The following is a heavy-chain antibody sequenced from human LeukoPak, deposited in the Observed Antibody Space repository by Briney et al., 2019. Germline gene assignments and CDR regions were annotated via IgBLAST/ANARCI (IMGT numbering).Heavy chain of an antibody. CDR3: ARDERITMVRGVTAGYYYMDV. CDR2: IYHSGST. D-gene: IGHD3-10*01. CDR1: GGSFSGYY. Sequence: SETLSLTCAVYGGSFSGYYWSWIRQPPGKGLEWIGEIYHSGSTNYNPSLKSRVTVSVDKSKNQFSLKLSSVTAADTAVYYCARDERITMVRGVTAGYYYMDVWGKGTTVIVSS. J-gene: IGHJ6*03. V-gene: IGHV4-34*01.